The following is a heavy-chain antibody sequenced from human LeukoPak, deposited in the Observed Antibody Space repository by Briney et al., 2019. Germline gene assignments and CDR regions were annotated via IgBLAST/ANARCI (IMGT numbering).Heavy chain of an antibody. J-gene: IGHJ4*02. CDR3: AKESRDGYNFLR. CDR2: ISAYNGNT. Sequence: ASVKVSCKASGYTFTSYGISWVRQAPGQGLEWMGWISAYNGNTDYAQKFQDRVTLTTDTSTSTAYMELSSLRSEDTAVYYCAKESRDGYNFLRWGQGTLVTVSS. CDR1: GYTFTSYG. D-gene: IGHD5-24*01. V-gene: IGHV1-18*01.